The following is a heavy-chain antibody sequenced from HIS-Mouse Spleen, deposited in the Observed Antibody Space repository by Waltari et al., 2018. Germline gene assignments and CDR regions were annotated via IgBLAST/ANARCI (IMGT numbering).Heavy chain of an antibody. Sequence: QLQLQESGPGLVKPSETLSLTCTVSGGSISSSSYYWGWIRQPPGKGLDWIGSIYYRGSTYYNPSLKSRVTISVDTSKNQFSLKLGSVTAADTAVYYCAREIPYSSSWYDWYFDLWGRGTLVTVSS. CDR1: GGSISSSSYY. J-gene: IGHJ2*01. CDR2: IYYRGST. D-gene: IGHD6-13*01. CDR3: AREIPYSSSWYDWYFDL. V-gene: IGHV4-39*07.